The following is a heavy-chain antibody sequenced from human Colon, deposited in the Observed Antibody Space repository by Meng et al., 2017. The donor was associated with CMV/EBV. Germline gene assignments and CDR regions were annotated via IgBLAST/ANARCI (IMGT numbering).Heavy chain of an antibody. V-gene: IGHV1-2*02. D-gene: IGHD1-26*01. CDR3: ASLSGGDFDY. CDR2: INPITGGT. CDR1: GYTFNGYF. Sequence: QGLLVASGAEVKKPGASVKVSCKASGYTFNGYFMYWVRQAPGQGLEWLGVINPITGGTNYAQKFQGRVTMTRDTSMNTAYMELSRLRSDDTAVYYCASLSGGDFDYWGQGTLVTVSS. J-gene: IGHJ4*02.